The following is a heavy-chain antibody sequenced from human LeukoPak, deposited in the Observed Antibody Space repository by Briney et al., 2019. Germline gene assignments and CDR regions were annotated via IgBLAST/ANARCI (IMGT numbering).Heavy chain of an antibody. CDR3: ARGVYLGNGYYFGY. CDR1: GGSISSYY. Sequence: SETLSLTCTVSGGSISSYYWNWIRQPAGKGLEWIGHIYTSGSTNYNSSLKSRDTMSVDTSRNQFSVKLNSVIAADTAMYYCARGVYLGNGYYFGYWGQGTLVTVSS. V-gene: IGHV4-4*07. D-gene: IGHD2-8*01. CDR2: IYTSGST. J-gene: IGHJ4*02.